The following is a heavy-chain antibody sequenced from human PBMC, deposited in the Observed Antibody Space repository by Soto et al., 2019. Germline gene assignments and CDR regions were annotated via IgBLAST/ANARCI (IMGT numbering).Heavy chain of an antibody. V-gene: IGHV1-69*13. Sequence: SVKVSCKASGGTFSSYAISWVRQAPGQGLEWMGGIIPIFGTANYAQKFQGRVTITADESTSTAYMELSSLRSEDTAVYYCARDIPLRTVVTPVHGMDVWGQGITVTVSS. J-gene: IGHJ6*02. CDR2: IIPIFGTA. CDR3: ARDIPLRTVVTPVHGMDV. D-gene: IGHD2-21*02. CDR1: GGTFSSYA.